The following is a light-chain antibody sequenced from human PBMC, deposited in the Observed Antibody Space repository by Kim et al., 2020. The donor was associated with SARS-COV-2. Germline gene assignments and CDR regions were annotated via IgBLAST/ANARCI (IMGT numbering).Light chain of an antibody. CDR2: GAS. Sequence: VPPGERATLSCRASQSVSSNLAWYQQKPGQAPRLLIYGASTRATDIPARFSGSGSGTEFTLTISSLQSEDFAVYYCQQYNNWPLYTFGQGTKLEI. V-gene: IGKV3-15*01. CDR1: QSVSSN. CDR3: QQYNNWPLYT. J-gene: IGKJ2*01.